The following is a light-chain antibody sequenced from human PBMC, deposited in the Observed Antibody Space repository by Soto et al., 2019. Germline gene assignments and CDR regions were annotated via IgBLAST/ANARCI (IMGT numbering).Light chain of an antibody. CDR3: QHYGGSFI. J-gene: IGKJ3*01. Sequence: EIVLTQSPATLAVSPGERVTLSCRASQRISDNLAWYQQKPGQPPRLLIYNTSSRATGIPDRFSGSGSGTDFTLSISRLEPEDFAVYYCQHYGGSFIFGPGTKVDFK. CDR1: QRISDN. V-gene: IGKV3-20*01. CDR2: NTS.